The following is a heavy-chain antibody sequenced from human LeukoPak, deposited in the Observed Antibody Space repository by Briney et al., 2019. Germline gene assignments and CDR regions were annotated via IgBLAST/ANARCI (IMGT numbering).Heavy chain of an antibody. V-gene: IGHV4-59*08. Sequence: SETLSLTCSVSGGSIRGYYWSWIRQPPGKGLECIGNIYYSGGTNYNPSLKSRVTISVDTSKNQFSLKLSSVTAADTAVYYCARLGFSNSGSYLAPSDYWGQGTLVTVSS. CDR3: ARLGFSNSGSYLAPSDY. CDR1: GGSIRGYY. CDR2: IYYSGGT. D-gene: IGHD1-26*01. J-gene: IGHJ4*02.